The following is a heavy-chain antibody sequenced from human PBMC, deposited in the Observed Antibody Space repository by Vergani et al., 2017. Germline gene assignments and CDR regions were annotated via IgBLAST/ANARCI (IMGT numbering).Heavy chain of an antibody. J-gene: IGHJ4*02. D-gene: IGHD2-15*01. V-gene: IGHV4-34*01. CDR2: INHSGST. CDR3: ARGLGYCSGGSCYYDY. CDR1: GGSFSGYY. Sequence: QVQLQQWGAGLLKPSETLSLTCAVYGGSFSGYYWSWIRQPPGKGLEWIGEINHSGSTNYNPSLKSLVTISVDTSKNQFSLKLSSVTAADTAVYYCARGLGYCSGGSCYYDYWGQGTLVTVSS.